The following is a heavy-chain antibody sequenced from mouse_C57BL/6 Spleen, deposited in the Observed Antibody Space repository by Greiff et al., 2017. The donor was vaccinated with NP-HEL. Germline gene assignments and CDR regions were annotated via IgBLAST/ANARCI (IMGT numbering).Heavy chain of an antibody. CDR3: TRAGSSYDYYAMDY. Sequence: VQLQQSGTVLARPGASVKMSCKTSGYTFTSYWMHWVKQRPGQGLAWIGAIYPGNSDTSYNQKFKGKAKLTAVTSASTAYMELSSLTNEDSAVYYGTRAGSSYDYYAMDYWGQGTSVTVSS. CDR1: GYTFTSYW. J-gene: IGHJ4*01. CDR2: IYPGNSDT. V-gene: IGHV1-5*01. D-gene: IGHD1-1*01.